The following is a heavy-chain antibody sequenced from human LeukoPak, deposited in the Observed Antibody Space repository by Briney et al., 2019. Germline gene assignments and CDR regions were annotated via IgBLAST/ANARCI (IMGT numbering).Heavy chain of an antibody. V-gene: IGHV3-23*01. D-gene: IGHD1-14*01. CDR1: GFTFSSYA. Sequence: GGSLRLSCAASGFTFSSYAMSWVRQAPGKGLEWVSAISGSGGSTYYADSVKGRFTISRDNSKNTLYLQMNSLRAEDMALYYCAKEPIAEGAFDIWGQGTMVTVSS. CDR3: AKEPIAEGAFDI. J-gene: IGHJ3*02. CDR2: ISGSGGST.